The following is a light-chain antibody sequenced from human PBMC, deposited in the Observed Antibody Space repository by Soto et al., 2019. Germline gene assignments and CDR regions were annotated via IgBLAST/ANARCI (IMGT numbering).Light chain of an antibody. V-gene: IGKV3-20*01. CDR2: GAS. CDR1: QTIRSNY. J-gene: IGKJ1*01. CDR3: QQYGSSPWT. Sequence: ETVLTQSPGTLSLSPGERATLACRASQTIRSNYLAWYRQTPGQAPRLLIYGASNRATGIADWFIGSGSGTDFTLIISRLEPEDFALYYCQQYGSSPWTFGKGTKVEIK.